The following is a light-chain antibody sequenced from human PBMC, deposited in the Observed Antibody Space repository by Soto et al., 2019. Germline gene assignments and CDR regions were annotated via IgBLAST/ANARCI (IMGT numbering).Light chain of an antibody. CDR3: QQYDNWPPLT. J-gene: IGKJ4*01. Sequence: DILLTQSPATLSLSPGESATLSCRASQSVSNNYLAWYQQKPGQAPRLLIYGASTRATGVPARFNGSGSGTEFTLTISTLQSEDFAVYYCQQYDNWPPLTFGGGTKVDIK. CDR2: GAS. V-gene: IGKV3-15*01. CDR1: QSVSNN.